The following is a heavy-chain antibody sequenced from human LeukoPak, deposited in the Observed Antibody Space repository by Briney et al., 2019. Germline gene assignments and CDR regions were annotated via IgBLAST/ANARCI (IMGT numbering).Heavy chain of an antibody. J-gene: IGHJ4*02. CDR3: ARAGVDSGEFDY. Sequence: SETLSLTCTVSGGSISNYYWSWIRQPAGKGLEWIGRIYTSGSTKNNPSLKSRVTMSVDTSKNQFSLKLSSVTAADTAVYYCARAGVDSGEFDYWGQGTLVTVSS. D-gene: IGHD1-26*01. CDR1: GGSISNYY. CDR2: IYTSGST. V-gene: IGHV4-4*07.